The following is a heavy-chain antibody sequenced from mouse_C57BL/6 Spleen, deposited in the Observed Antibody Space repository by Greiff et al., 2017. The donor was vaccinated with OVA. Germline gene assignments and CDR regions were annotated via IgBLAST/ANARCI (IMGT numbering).Heavy chain of an antibody. CDR2: ISGGGGNP. CDR3: AIGLGRGYAMDY. Sequence: DVKLVESGGGLVKPGGSLTLSCAASGFTFSSYTMSWVRQTPEKRLEWVATISGGGGNPYYPDSVKGRFTISRDNAKNTLYLQMSSLRSEDTALYYCAIGLGRGYAMDYWGQGTSVTVSS. V-gene: IGHV5-9*01. D-gene: IGHD4-1*01. CDR1: GFTFSSYT. J-gene: IGHJ4*01.